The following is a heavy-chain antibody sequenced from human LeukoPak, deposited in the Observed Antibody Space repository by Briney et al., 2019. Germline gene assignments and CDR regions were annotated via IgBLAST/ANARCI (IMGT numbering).Heavy chain of an antibody. J-gene: IGHJ4*02. Sequence: PSETLSLTCTVSGGSISSYYWSWVRQPPGKGQEWVGYIYYSGSTNYNPSLKSRVTISVDTSKNQFSLKLSSVTAADTAVYYCARHGGGSSCYFDYWGQGTLVTVSS. CDR1: GGSISSYY. CDR3: ARHGGGSSCYFDY. D-gene: IGHD6-6*01. CDR2: IYYSGST. V-gene: IGHV4-59*01.